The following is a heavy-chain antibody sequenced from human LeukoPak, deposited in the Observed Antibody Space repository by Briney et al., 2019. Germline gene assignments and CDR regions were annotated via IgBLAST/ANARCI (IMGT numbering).Heavy chain of an antibody. CDR3: AGEYDSSGYYYRDY. V-gene: IGHV1-69*13. J-gene: IGHJ4*02. CDR1: GGTFSSYA. CDR2: IIPIFGTA. D-gene: IGHD3-22*01. Sequence: GASVKVSCKASGGTFSSYAISWVRQAPGQGLEWMGGIIPIFGTANYAQKFQGRVTITADESTSTAYMELSSLRSEDTAVYYCAGEYDSSGYYYRDYWGQGTLVTVSS.